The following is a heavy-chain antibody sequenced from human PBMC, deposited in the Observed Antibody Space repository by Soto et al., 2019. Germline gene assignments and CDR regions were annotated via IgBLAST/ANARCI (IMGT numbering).Heavy chain of an antibody. CDR3: ARGLTYNDFWSGSYNWFDP. V-gene: IGHV4-59*01. J-gene: IGHJ5*02. D-gene: IGHD3-3*01. CDR2: IHYSGST. Sequence: SETLSLTCTVSGGSMSSYYWSWIRQPPGKGLEWIGDIHYSGSTNNNPSLKSRVTISVDTSKNQFTLKLRSVTAADTAVYYCARGLTYNDFWSGSYNWFDPWGQGTLVTVSS. CDR1: GGSMSSYY.